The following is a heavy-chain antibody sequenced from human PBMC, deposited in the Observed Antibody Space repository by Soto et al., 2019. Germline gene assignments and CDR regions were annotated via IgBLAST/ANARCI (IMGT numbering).Heavy chain of an antibody. D-gene: IGHD6-13*01. CDR3: AKDKYSSWYDGVDY. J-gene: IGHJ4*02. V-gene: IGHV3-9*01. CDR2: ISWNSGSI. CDR1: GFTFDDYA. Sequence: VQLVESGGGLVQPGRSLRLSCAASGFTFDDYAMHWVRQAPGKGLEWVSGISWNSGSIGYADSVKGRFTISRDNAKNSLYLHMNSLRAEDTALYYCAKDKYSSWYDGVDYWGQGTLVTVSS.